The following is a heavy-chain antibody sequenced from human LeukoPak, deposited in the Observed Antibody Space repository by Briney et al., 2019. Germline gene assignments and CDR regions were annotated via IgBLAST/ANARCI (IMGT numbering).Heavy chain of an antibody. CDR3: ARGGDHTSSWYGSRSPQPDY. CDR1: GGSISSYY. Sequence: SETLSLTCTVSGGSISSYYWSWIRQPPGKGLEWIGYIYDSGSTNYNPSLKSRVTISVDTSKNQFSLGLSSVTAADTAVYYCARGGDHTSSWYGSRSPQPDYWGQGTLVTVSS. J-gene: IGHJ4*02. V-gene: IGHV4-59*01. CDR2: IYDSGST. D-gene: IGHD6-13*01.